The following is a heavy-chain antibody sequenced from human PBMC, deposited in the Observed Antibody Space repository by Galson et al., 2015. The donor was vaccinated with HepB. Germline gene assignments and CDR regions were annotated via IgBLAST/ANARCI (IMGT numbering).Heavy chain of an antibody. CDR2: ISGSGGST. CDR1: GFTFSSYA. Sequence: SLRLSCAASGFTFSSYAMSWVRQAPGKGLEWVSAISGSGGSTYYADSVKGRFTISRDNSKNTLYLQMNSLRAEDTAVYYCAKGSFGSSSWYHAEYFQHWGQGTLVTVSS. J-gene: IGHJ1*01. V-gene: IGHV3-23*01. CDR3: AKGSFGSSSWYHAEYFQH. D-gene: IGHD6-13*01.